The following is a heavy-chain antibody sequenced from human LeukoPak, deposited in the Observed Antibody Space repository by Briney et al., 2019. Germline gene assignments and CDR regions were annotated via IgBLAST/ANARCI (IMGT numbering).Heavy chain of an antibody. V-gene: IGHV3-30*04. J-gene: IGHJ6*02. CDR2: VSYDGGNE. CDR1: GFTFRRYA. D-gene: IGHD2-2*01. CDR3: ARDRYASRSYVMDV. Sequence: TGGSLRLSCELSGFTFRRYAMHWVRQAPGKGLKWLAVVSYDGGNEYYADSVKGRFTISRGKSRNTAFLQMDSLRHEDTGVYFCARDRYASRSYVMDVWGQGTTVVVSS.